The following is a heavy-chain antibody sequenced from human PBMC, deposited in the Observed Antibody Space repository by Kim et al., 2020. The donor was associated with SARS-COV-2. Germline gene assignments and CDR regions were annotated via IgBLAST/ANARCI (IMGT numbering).Heavy chain of an antibody. Sequence: GGRTYYADAVKGRFTISRDNSKNTVYLQMNSLRAEDTAVYYCAKRPPFDIGGQGTMVTVSS. CDR3: AKRPPFDI. V-gene: IGHV3-23*01. CDR2: GGRT. J-gene: IGHJ3*02.